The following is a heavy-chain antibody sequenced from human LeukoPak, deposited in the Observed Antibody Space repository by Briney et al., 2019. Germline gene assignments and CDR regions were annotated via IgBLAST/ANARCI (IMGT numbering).Heavy chain of an antibody. CDR1: GGSISTYY. Sequence: PSETLSLTCTVSGGSISTYYWSWIRRPPRKGLEWIAYIHASGPTNYNPSLKSRINISVDTSKNQFSLKLSSVTAADTAVYYCARHDAGIAARPFDNWGQGTLVTVSS. V-gene: IGHV4-4*09. CDR3: ARHDAGIAARPFDN. J-gene: IGHJ4*02. D-gene: IGHD6-6*01. CDR2: IHASGPT.